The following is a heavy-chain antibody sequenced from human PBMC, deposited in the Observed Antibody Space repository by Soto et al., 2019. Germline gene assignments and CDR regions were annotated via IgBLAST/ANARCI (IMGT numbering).Heavy chain of an antibody. CDR2: ITGGGAVT. V-gene: IGHV3-23*01. Sequence: HPGGSLRLSCAASGFTFSSYAMTWVRQAPGKGLEWVSSITGGGAVTYYADSVRGRFTISRDNSKNTLFLQMNSLRAEDTALYYCAKGFLYDDGSGRAGFDAFDLWGQGTMVTVSS. CDR3: AKGFLYDDGSGRAGFDAFDL. CDR1: GFTFSSYA. D-gene: IGHD3-22*01. J-gene: IGHJ3*01.